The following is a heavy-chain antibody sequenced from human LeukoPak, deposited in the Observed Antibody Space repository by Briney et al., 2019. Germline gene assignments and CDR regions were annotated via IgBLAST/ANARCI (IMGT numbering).Heavy chain of an antibody. D-gene: IGHD6-6*01. J-gene: IGHJ4*02. Sequence: ASVKVSCKASGYTFTGYYMHWVRQAPGQGLEWMRRINPNSGGTNYAQKFQGRVTMTRDTSISTAYMELSRLTSDDTAGFYCGRDRTGPYSSLHDYWGQGTLVTVSS. CDR2: INPNSGGT. CDR1: GYTFTGYY. V-gene: IGHV1-2*06. CDR3: GRDRTGPYSSLHDY.